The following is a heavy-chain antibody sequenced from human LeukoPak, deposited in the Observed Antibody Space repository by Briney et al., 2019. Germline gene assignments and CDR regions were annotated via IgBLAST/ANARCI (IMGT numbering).Heavy chain of an antibody. J-gene: IGHJ5*02. Sequence: ASVKVSCKASGYTFTSYYMHWVRQAPGQGLEWMGIINPSGGSTSYAQKFQGRVTMTRDMSTSTVYMELSSLRSEDTAVYYCATNHLGYCSSTSCLGGNWLDPWGQGTLVTVSS. CDR1: GYTFTSYY. CDR3: ATNHLGYCSSTSCLGGNWLDP. D-gene: IGHD2-2*01. CDR2: INPSGGST. V-gene: IGHV1-46*01.